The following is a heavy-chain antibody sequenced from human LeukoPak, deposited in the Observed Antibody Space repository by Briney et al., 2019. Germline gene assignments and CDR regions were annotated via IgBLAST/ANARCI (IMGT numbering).Heavy chain of an antibody. CDR2: ISSSSSYI. D-gene: IGHD5-18*01. V-gene: IGHV3-21*01. J-gene: IGHJ6*03. CDR3: ARDLSQLWLRAYYYMDV. Sequence: GGSLRLSCAASGFTVRSYEMNWVRQAPGKGLEWVSSISSSSSYIYYADSVKGRFTISRDNAKNSLYLQMNSLRAEDTAVYYCARDLSQLWLRAYYYMDVWGKGTTVTVSS. CDR1: GFTVRSYE.